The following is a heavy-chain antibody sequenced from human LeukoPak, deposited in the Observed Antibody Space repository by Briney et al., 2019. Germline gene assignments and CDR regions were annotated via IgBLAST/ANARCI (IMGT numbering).Heavy chain of an antibody. Sequence: GSLRLSCAASGFTFSTYNMNWVRQAPGNGLEWVSSITSSSSYIYYADSVKGRFTISRDNSKNTLYLQMNSLRAEDTAVYYCAKDTAVAANWGQGTLVTVSS. J-gene: IGHJ4*02. CDR2: ITSSSSYI. CDR1: GFTFSTYN. CDR3: AKDTAVAAN. D-gene: IGHD2-15*01. V-gene: IGHV3-21*04.